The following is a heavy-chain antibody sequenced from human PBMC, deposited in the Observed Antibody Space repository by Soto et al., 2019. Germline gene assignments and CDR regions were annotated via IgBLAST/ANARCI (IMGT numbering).Heavy chain of an antibody. CDR2: ISGSGGST. CDR1: GFTFSSYA. CDR3: AKGGGYGVPAPTRHFDF. J-gene: IGHJ4*02. Sequence: EVQVLESGGNLVQPGGSLRLSCAASGFTFSSYAMTWVRQAPGKGLEWVSAISGSGGSTYYADSVKGRFTLSRDNSKNTLFLQKNSLRAEETAVYYGAKGGGYGVPAPTRHFDFWGQGTLVTVSS. V-gene: IGHV3-23*01. D-gene: IGHD2-2*01.